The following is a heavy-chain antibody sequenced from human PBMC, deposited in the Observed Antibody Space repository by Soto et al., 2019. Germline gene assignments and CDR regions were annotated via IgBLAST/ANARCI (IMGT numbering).Heavy chain of an antibody. CDR1: GFTFSSYG. D-gene: IGHD5-18*01. CDR2: ISYDGSNK. CDR3: AKDSDTAMVYYYYYGMDV. V-gene: IGHV3-30*18. J-gene: IGHJ6*02. Sequence: QVQLVESGGGVVQPGRSLRLSCAASGFTFSSYGMHWVRQAPGKGLEWVAVISYDGSNKYYADSVKGRFTISRDNSKNTLYLQMNSLRAEDTAVYYCAKDSDTAMVYYYYYGMDVWGQGTTVTVSS.